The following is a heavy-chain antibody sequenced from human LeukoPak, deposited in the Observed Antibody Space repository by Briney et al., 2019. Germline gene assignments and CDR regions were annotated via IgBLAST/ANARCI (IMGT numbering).Heavy chain of an antibody. CDR2: INPNSGGT. D-gene: IGHD2-21*02. J-gene: IGHJ3*02. Sequence: ASVKVSCKASGYTFTGYYMHWVRQAPGQGLEWMGWINPNSGGTNYAQKFQGRVTVTRDTSISTAYMELSRLRSDDTAVYYCARMAYCGGDCYSSVDAFDIWGQGTMVTVSS. CDR3: ARMAYCGGDCYSSVDAFDI. CDR1: GYTFTGYY. V-gene: IGHV1-2*02.